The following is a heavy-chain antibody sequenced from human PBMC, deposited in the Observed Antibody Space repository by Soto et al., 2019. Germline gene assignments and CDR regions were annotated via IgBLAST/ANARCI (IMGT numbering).Heavy chain of an antibody. CDR3: ARVSGENDFWSGYYGNYYDMDV. Sequence: GGSLRLSCAASGLSFSTYWMTWVRQAPGQGLEWVANIQQDGSEKNYVDSVKGRFTISRDNAKNSLYLQMNSLRVEDTAVYYCARVSGENDFWSGYYGNYYDMDVWGQGTTVTVSS. CDR2: IQQDGSEK. CDR1: GLSFSTYW. V-gene: IGHV3-7*01. J-gene: IGHJ6*02. D-gene: IGHD3-3*01.